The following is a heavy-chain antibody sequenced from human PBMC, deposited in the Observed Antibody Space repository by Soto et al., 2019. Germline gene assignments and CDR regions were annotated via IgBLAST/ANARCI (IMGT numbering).Heavy chain of an antibody. Sequence: GAPRLPCAASGFNFNKYTLNWGRPAPGKRLEWLSSISSSGYIFSTDSVRGRFTISRDNAKNSVYLQINSLRAEDTAVYYCAKPSVVFGVVIHSPFDYWGQGTLVTVSS. D-gene: IGHD3-3*01. CDR2: ISSSGYI. J-gene: IGHJ4*02. CDR1: GFNFNKYT. V-gene: IGHV3-21*01. CDR3: AKPSVVFGVVIHSPFDY.